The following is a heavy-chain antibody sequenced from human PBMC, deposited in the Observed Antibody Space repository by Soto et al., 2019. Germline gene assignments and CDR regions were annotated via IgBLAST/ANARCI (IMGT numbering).Heavy chain of an antibody. D-gene: IGHD6-6*01. CDR2: ISSSSSYI. Sequence: PGGSLRLSCAASGFTFSSYSMNWVRQAPGKGLEWVSSISSSSSYIYYADSVKGRFTISRDNAKNSLYLQMNSLRAEDTAVYYCARDLGRFWRNVGSIAAPPTPYYFDYWGQGTLVTVSS. CDR1: GFTFSSYS. V-gene: IGHV3-21*01. CDR3: ARDLGRFWRNVGSIAAPPTPYYFDY. J-gene: IGHJ4*02.